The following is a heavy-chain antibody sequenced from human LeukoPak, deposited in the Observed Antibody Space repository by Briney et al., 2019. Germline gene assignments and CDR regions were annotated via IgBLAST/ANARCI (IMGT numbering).Heavy chain of an antibody. D-gene: IGHD3-3*01. CDR1: EYTFTGYY. Sequence: ASVKVSCKASEYTFTGYYMHWVRQAPGQGLEWMGWINPNSGGTNYAQKFQGRVTMTRDTSITTAYMELSRLRSDDTAVYYCARGGHDFWSGLTPWGQGTLVTVSS. CDR2: INPNSGGT. J-gene: IGHJ5*02. V-gene: IGHV1-2*02. CDR3: ARGGHDFWSGLTP.